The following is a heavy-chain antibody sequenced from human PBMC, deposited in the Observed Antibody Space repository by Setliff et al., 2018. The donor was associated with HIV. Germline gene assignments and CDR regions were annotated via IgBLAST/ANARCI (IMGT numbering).Heavy chain of an antibody. V-gene: IGHV4-34*01. CDR2: IKHSGST. CDR3: ARFDHASIDY. D-gene: IGHD2-2*01. CDR1: GGSFSGYY. Sequence: SETLSLTCAVYGGSFSGYYWSWIRQPPGKGLEWIGEIKHSGSTNYSPSLKSRVTISIDTSKNQFSLNLSSVTAADTAVYYCARFDHASIDYWGQGTLVTVSS. J-gene: IGHJ4*02.